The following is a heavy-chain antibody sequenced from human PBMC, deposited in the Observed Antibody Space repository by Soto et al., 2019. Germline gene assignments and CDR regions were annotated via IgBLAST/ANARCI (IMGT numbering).Heavy chain of an antibody. D-gene: IGHD2-2*01. CDR1: GFTFSSYG. CDR2: IWYDGSNK. CDR3: ARGGRLLGYCSSTSCHQGYYYGMDV. V-gene: IGHV3-33*01. J-gene: IGHJ6*02. Sequence: QVQLVESGGGVVQPGRSLRLSCAASGFTFSSYGMHWVRQAPGKGLEWVAVIWYDGSNKYYADSVKGRFTISRDNSNNTLYLQMNSLRAEDTAVYYCARGGRLLGYCSSTSCHQGYYYGMDVWGQGTTVTVSS.